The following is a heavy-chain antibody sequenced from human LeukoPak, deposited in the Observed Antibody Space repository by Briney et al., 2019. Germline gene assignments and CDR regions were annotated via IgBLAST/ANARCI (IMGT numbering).Heavy chain of an antibody. Sequence: GGTLRLSCAASGFTFSSYGMSWVRPAPGKGLEWVSGISGSGSSTYYADSVKGRFTISRDNSKNTLYLRMNSLRAEDTAVYYCAKDQSYCSSTSCYFLHYDYWGQGTLVTVSS. CDR3: AKDQSYCSSTSCYFLHYDY. J-gene: IGHJ4*02. CDR1: GFTFSSYG. D-gene: IGHD2-2*01. CDR2: ISGSGSST. V-gene: IGHV3-23*01.